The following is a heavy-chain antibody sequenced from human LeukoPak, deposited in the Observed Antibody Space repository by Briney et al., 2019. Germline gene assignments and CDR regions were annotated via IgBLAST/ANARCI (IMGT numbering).Heavy chain of an antibody. V-gene: IGHV1-69*13. CDR3: ARGNSGSYFVWFDP. Sequence: ASVKVSCKASGGTFSSYAISWVRQAPGQGLEWMGGIIPIFGTANYAQKFQGRVTITADESTSTAYMELSSLRSEDTAVYYCARGNSGSYFVWFDPWGQGTLVTVSS. J-gene: IGHJ5*02. CDR2: IIPIFGTA. D-gene: IGHD1-26*01. CDR1: GGTFSSYA.